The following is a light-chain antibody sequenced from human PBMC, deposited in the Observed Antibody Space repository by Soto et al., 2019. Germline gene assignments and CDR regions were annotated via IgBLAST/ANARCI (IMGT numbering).Light chain of an antibody. V-gene: IGLV2-14*01. CDR2: EVS. Sequence: QSVLTQPASVSGSPGQSITISCTGTSSDVGGYNHVSWYQQHPGKAPKLMIYEVSRRPSGVSNRFSGSKSGNTASLTISGLQDEDEADYYCTSHTSSSTLYVFGSGTKVTVL. CDR3: TSHTSSSTLYV. CDR1: SSDVGGYNH. J-gene: IGLJ1*01.